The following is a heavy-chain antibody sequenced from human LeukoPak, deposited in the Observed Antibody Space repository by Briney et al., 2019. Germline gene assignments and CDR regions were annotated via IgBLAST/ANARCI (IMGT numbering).Heavy chain of an antibody. Sequence: SETLSLTCAVYGGSFSGYYWSWIRQPPGKGLEWIGEINHSGSTNYNPSLKSRVTISVDTSKNQFSLKLSSVTAADTAVYYCASAGSGSYHCSYWGQGTLVTVSS. V-gene: IGHV4-34*01. CDR2: INHSGST. J-gene: IGHJ4*02. D-gene: IGHD3-10*01. CDR1: GGSFSGYY. CDR3: ASAGSGSYHCSY.